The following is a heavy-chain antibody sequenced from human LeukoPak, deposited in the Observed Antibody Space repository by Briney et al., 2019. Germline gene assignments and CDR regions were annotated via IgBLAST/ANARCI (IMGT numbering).Heavy chain of an antibody. J-gene: IGHJ6*02. CDR1: GFTFSSYS. V-gene: IGHV3-30*03. D-gene: IGHD6-6*01. CDR3: ARDQQLVNYYYGMDV. Sequence: PGGSLRLSCAASGFTFSSYSMNWVRQAPGKGLEWVAVISYDGSNKYYADSVKGRFTISRDNSKNTLYLQMNSLRAEDTAVYYCARDQQLVNYYYGMDVWGQGTTVTVSS. CDR2: ISYDGSNK.